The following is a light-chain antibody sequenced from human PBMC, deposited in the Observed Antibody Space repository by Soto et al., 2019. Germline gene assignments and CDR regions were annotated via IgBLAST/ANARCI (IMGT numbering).Light chain of an antibody. CDR1: QGVGSS. J-gene: IGKJ5*01. Sequence: AIQLTQSPSSLSASVGDRVTVTCRASQGVGSSLAWFQQKPGKRPELLIYGASTLETGVPSRFSGSGSGTDFTLTITSLQPEDYATYYCQQFNSYPLTFGQGTQLDI. V-gene: IGKV1-13*02. CDR3: QQFNSYPLT. CDR2: GAS.